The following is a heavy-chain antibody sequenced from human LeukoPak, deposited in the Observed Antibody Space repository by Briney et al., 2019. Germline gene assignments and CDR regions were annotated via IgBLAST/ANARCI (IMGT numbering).Heavy chain of an antibody. J-gene: IGHJ4*02. CDR2: ISGRGDST. CDR1: GFAFRSYG. V-gene: IGHV3-21*01. Sequence: GGSLRLSCAASGFAFRSYGMDWVRQAPGKGLEWVSTISGRGDSTYYADSVKGRFTISRDNAKNSLYLQMNSLRAEDTAVYYCASRNYLNYWGQGTLVTVSS. CDR3: ASRNYLNY.